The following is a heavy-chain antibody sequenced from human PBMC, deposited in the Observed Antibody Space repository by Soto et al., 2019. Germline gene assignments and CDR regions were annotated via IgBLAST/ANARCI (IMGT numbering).Heavy chain of an antibody. J-gene: IGHJ4*02. CDR3: AKGMYYYDSSGYRLFDY. CDR1: GFTFRNFA. V-gene: IGHV3-23*01. CDR2: ISVSGGTT. Sequence: PVGSLRLSCAASGFTFRNFAMNWVRQAPGKGLEWVSGISVSGGTTYYADSVRGRFTASRDNSKNSVFLQMNSLRAEDTAVYFCAKGMYYYDSSGYRLFDYWGQGTLVTVSS. D-gene: IGHD3-22*01.